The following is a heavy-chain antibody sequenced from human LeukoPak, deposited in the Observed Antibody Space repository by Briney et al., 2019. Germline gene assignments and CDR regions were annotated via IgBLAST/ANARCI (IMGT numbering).Heavy chain of an antibody. CDR3: AREVAGRYFDL. CDR2: INHSGST. CDR1: GGSFSGYY. D-gene: IGHD2-15*01. V-gene: IGHV4-34*01. J-gene: IGHJ2*01. Sequence: SETLSLTCAVYGGSFSGYYWSWIRQPPGKGLEWIGEINHSGSTNYNPSLKSRVTISVDTSKKQFSLKLSSVTAADTAVYYCAREVAGRYFDLWGRGTLVTVSS.